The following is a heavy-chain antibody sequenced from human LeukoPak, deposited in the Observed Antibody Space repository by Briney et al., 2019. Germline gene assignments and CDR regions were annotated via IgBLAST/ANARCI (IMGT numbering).Heavy chain of an antibody. D-gene: IGHD4-23*01. CDR2: ISYDGSDK. J-gene: IGHJ4*02. CDR3: AKDRGSGNSCLAY. Sequence: AGGSLRLSCAASGFTFSSYAMSWVRQAPGKGLEWVAVISYDGSDKYYADSAKGRFTISRDNSKNTLYLQMNSLRVEDTAVYYCAKDRGSGNSCLAYWGQGTLVTVSS. V-gene: IGHV3-30*18. CDR1: GFTFSSYA.